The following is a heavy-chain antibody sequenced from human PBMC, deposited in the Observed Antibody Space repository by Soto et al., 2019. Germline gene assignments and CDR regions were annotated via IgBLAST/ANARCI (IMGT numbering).Heavy chain of an antibody. CDR2: ISAYSGNT. J-gene: IGHJ6*02. CDR3: AIPVDTGYYGMDV. Sequence: ASVKVACKASGYTFSRYGISCVRQASGQGLEWMGWISAYSGNTNYAQKLQGRVTMTTDTSTSTAYMELSSLRSEDTAVYYCAIPVDTGYYGMDVGGQGTTVTVSS. V-gene: IGHV1-18*01. CDR1: GYTFSRYG. D-gene: IGHD5-18*01.